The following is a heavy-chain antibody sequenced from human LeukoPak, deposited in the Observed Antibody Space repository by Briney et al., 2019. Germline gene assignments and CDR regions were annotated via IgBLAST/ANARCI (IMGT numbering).Heavy chain of an antibody. D-gene: IGHD3-22*01. Sequence: ASVKVSCKASGCTFSSYAISWVRQAPGQGLEWMGRIIPILGIANYAQKFQGRVTITADKSTSTAYMELSSPRSEDTAVYYCAREGIRGGWYYDSSGPYYFDYWGQGTLVTVSS. CDR3: AREGIRGGWYYDSSGPYYFDY. J-gene: IGHJ4*02. CDR2: IIPILGIA. V-gene: IGHV1-69*04. CDR1: GCTFSSYA.